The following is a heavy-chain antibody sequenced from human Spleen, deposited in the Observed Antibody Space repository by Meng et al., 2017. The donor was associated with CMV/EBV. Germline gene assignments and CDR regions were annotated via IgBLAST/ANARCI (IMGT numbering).Heavy chain of an antibody. J-gene: IGHJ3*02. Sequence: GGSLRLSCAASGFILSNFHVHWVRQAPGKGLEWVAFISYDGSEDYYADSVKGRFTISRGNSKNTLYLQMNSLRAEDTALYYCARSSGVGATGNFAFDIWGQGTMVTVSS. CDR1: GFILSNFH. CDR2: ISYDGSED. CDR3: ARSSGVGATGNFAFDI. D-gene: IGHD2-21*02. V-gene: IGHV3-30*04.